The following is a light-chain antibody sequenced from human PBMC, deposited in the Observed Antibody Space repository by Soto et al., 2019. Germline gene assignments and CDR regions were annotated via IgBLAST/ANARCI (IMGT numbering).Light chain of an antibody. V-gene: IGKV1-9*01. CDR2: AAS. Sequence: IQLTQSPSSLSASIGDRVTIPCRASQAISTYLAWYQHKPGKAPKLLLSAASTLQSGVPSRFSGSGSGTDFSLTISSLQPEDFATYYCRHLNSYPSVQFGQVTKVEIK. CDR3: RHLNSYPSVQ. CDR1: QAISTY. J-gene: IGKJ1*01.